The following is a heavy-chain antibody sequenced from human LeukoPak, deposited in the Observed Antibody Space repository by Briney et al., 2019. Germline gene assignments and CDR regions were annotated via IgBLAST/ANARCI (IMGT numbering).Heavy chain of an antibody. V-gene: IGHV3-23*01. CDR2: ISTSGGST. CDR1: GFTLSNYA. Sequence: GGSLRLSCAASGFTLSNYAMSWVRQAPGKGLEWVSGISTSGGSTYYADSVMGRFTLSRDNSKNTLYLQMNSLRAEDTAVYYCAKDYYDSSGRAFDIWGQGTMVTVSS. CDR3: AKDYYDSSGRAFDI. J-gene: IGHJ3*02. D-gene: IGHD3-22*01.